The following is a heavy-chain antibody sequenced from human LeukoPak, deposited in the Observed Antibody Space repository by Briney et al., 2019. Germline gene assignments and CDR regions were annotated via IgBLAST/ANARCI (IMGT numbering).Heavy chain of an antibody. D-gene: IGHD1-1*01. Sequence: GGSLRLSCAASGFTFSSYSMNWVRQAPGKGLEWVSSISSSSSYIYYADSVEGRFTISRDNAKNSLYLQMNSLRAEGTAVYYCARKERPDAPFDYWGQGTLVTVSS. CDR3: ARKERPDAPFDY. CDR1: GFTFSSYS. CDR2: ISSSSSYI. V-gene: IGHV3-21*01. J-gene: IGHJ4*02.